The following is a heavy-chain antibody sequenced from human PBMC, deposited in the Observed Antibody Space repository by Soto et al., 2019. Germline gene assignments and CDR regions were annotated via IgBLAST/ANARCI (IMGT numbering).Heavy chain of an antibody. CDR2: ISSSSSYI. J-gene: IGHJ6*02. D-gene: IGHD3-10*01. Sequence: EVQLVESGGGLGKPGGSLRLSCAASGFTFSSYSMNWVRQAPGKGLEWVSSISSSSSYIYYADSVKGRFTISRDNAKNSLYLQMNCLRDEDAAVYYCAREYYSTVRGMDVWGQGTTVTVSS. V-gene: IGHV3-21*01. CDR1: GFTFSSYS. CDR3: AREYYSTVRGMDV.